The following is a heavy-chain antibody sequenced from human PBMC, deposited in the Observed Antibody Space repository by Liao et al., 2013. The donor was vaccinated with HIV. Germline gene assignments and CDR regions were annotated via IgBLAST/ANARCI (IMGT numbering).Heavy chain of an antibody. CDR3: ARDVVNWFDP. CDR1: GGSINSGNYY. CDR2: IHTSGST. V-gene: IGHV4-61*02. J-gene: IGHJ5*02. Sequence: QVQLQESGPGLVKPSQTLSLTCTVSGGSINSGNYYWSWIRQPAGKGLEWIGRIHTSGSTNYNPSLKSRVTISLDTSKHQFSLRLSSVTATDTAVYYCARDVVNWFDPWGQGTLVTVSS. D-gene: IGHD2-15*01.